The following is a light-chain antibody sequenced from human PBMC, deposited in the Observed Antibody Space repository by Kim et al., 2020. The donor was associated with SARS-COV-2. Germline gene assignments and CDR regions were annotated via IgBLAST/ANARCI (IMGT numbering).Light chain of an antibody. CDR3: QQYKSYSYT. Sequence: DIQMTQSPSTLSASVGDRVTITCRASQSISNWLAWYQQKPGKAPKLLIYKASSLESGVPSRFSGSGSGTDFTLTISSLQPDDFASYYYQQYKSYSYTFGQGTKLEI. CDR2: KAS. CDR1: QSISNW. V-gene: IGKV1-5*03. J-gene: IGKJ2*01.